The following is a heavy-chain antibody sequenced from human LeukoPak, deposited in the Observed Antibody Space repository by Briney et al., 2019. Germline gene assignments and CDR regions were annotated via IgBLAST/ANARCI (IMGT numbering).Heavy chain of an antibody. CDR1: GFTFSDYY. J-gene: IGHJ6*03. V-gene: IGHV3-11*04. CDR2: IISSVSPI. Sequence: GGSLRLSCAASGFTFSDYYMSWIRQAPGKWLEWVSYIISSVSPIYYADSVTGRFTICRDHDKNSLYLRMNSLRAEDTAVNYCARDGFFDSSWYAGVYYYMDVWGKGTTVTVSS. CDR3: ARDGFFDSSWYAGVYYYMDV. D-gene: IGHD6-13*01.